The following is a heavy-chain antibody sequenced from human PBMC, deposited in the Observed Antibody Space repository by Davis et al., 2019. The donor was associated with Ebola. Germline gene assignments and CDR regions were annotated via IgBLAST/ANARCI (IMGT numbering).Heavy chain of an antibody. J-gene: IGHJ5*02. V-gene: IGHV4-61*01. CDR1: GGFVSSGSYY. Sequence: MPSETLSLTCTVSGGFVSSGSYYWSWIRQPPGKGLDWIGYIYYSGSTNYNPSLKSRVTISIDTSKNQFSLKLSSVTAAHTAVYYCARESKGLWFDPWGQGTLVTVSS. D-gene: IGHD4-11*01. CDR3: ARESKGLWFDP. CDR2: IYYSGST.